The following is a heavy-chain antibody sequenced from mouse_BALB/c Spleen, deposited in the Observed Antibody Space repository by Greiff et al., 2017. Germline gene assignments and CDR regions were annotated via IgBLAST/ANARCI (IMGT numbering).Heavy chain of an antibody. D-gene: IGHD3-1*01. Sequence: EVQLVESGGGLVKPGGSLKLSCAASGFTFSDYYMYWVRQTPEKRLEWVATISDGGSYTYYPDSVKGRFTISRDNAKNNLYLQMSSLKSEDTAMYFCARGHEGFDYWGQGTTLTVSS. V-gene: IGHV5-4*02. CDR1: GFTFSDYY. CDR3: ARGHEGFDY. CDR2: ISDGGSYT. J-gene: IGHJ2*01.